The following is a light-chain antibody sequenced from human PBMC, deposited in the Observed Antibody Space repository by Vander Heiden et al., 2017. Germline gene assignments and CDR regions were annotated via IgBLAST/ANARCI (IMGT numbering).Light chain of an antibody. CDR3: QQYYTTLT. Sequence: DIVMTQSPDSLAVSLGERATINCKSSQSVLYSSNNKNYLAWYRQKPGQPPELLIYWASTRESGVPDRFSGSGSGTDFTLTISSLQAEDVAVYYCQQYYTTLTFGQGTLLEIK. CDR1: QSVLYSSNNKNY. V-gene: IGKV4-1*01. CDR2: WAS. J-gene: IGKJ5*01.